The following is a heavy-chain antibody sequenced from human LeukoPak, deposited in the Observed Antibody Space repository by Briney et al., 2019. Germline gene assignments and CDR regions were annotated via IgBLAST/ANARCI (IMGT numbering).Heavy chain of an antibody. CDR1: GGSFSGYY. Sequence: DPSETLSLTCAVYGGSFSGYYWSWIRQPPGKGLEWIGEINHSGSTNYNPSLKSRVTISVDTSKNQFSLKLSSVTAADTAVYYCARSSMIVVAFLFDPWGQGTLVTVSS. V-gene: IGHV4-34*01. J-gene: IGHJ5*02. CDR2: INHSGST. CDR3: ARSSMIVVAFLFDP. D-gene: IGHD3-22*01.